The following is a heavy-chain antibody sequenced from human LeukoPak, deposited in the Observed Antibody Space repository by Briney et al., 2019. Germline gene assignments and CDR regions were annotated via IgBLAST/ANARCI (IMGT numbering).Heavy chain of an antibody. D-gene: IGHD2-15*01. Sequence: PGGSLRLSCAASGFTFSSYEMNWVRQAPGKGLEWVSYISSSGSTIYYADSVKGRFTISRDNAKNSLYLQMSSLRAEDTAVYYCARDSGRGYGMDVWGKGTTVTVSS. CDR2: ISSSGSTI. CDR3: ARDSGRGYGMDV. V-gene: IGHV3-48*03. J-gene: IGHJ6*04. CDR1: GFTFSSYE.